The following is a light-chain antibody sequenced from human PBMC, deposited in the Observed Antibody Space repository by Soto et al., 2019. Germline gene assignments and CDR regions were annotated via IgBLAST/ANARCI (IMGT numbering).Light chain of an antibody. J-gene: IGKJ1*01. CDR3: QQSYSTPSTWT. V-gene: IGKV1-39*01. CDR1: QSISSY. Sequence: DIQMTQSPSSLSASVGDRVTITCRASQSISSYLNWYQQKPGKAPKLLIYAASSLQSGVPSRFSGSGSGTDFTLTISSLQPADFATYYCQQSYSTPSTWTFGQGTKVEIK. CDR2: AAS.